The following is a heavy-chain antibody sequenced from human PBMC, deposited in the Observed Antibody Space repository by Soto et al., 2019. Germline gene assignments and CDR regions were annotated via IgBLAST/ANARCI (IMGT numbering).Heavy chain of an antibody. D-gene: IGHD2-2*01. Sequence: GGSLRLSCAASGFTFSSCWMNWVRQAPGKGLEWVANIKQDGSEKYFLDSVQGRFTISRDNAKNSLYLQMNSLRDEDTAVYYCARDLGRTAAGYYYYYAMDVWGHGTTVTV. CDR2: IKQDGSEK. V-gene: IGHV3-7*01. CDR3: ARDLGRTAAGYYYYYAMDV. CDR1: GFTFSSCW. J-gene: IGHJ6*02.